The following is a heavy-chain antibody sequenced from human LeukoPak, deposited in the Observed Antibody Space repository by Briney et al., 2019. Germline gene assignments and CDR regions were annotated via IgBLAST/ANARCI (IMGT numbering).Heavy chain of an antibody. CDR1: GGSFSGYS. J-gene: IGHJ6*02. CDR2: INHSGST. Sequence: SESLSLTCAVYGGSFSGYSWSWIRQPPGKGLEWIGEINHSGSTNYNPSLKSRVTISVDKSKNQFSLKLSSVTAADTAVYYCARGDTNYYFGMNVWGQGTTVTVSS. D-gene: IGHD2-2*01. CDR3: ARGDTNYYFGMNV. V-gene: IGHV4-34*01.